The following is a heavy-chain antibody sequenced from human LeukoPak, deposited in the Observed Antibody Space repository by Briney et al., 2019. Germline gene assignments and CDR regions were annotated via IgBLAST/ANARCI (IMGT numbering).Heavy chain of an antibody. D-gene: IGHD3-22*01. CDR2: ISSSSSYI. J-gene: IGHJ4*02. V-gene: IGHV3-21*01. CDR3: ARDPRGPTGYDNSARDTFDY. Sequence: GGSLRLSYEASGFTFNTYSMNWVRQAPGKGLEWVSSISSSSSYIYYADSVKGRFTISRDNSKNTLYLQMNSLRAEDTAVYYCARDPRGPTGYDNSARDTFDYWGQGTLVTVSS. CDR1: GFTFNTYS.